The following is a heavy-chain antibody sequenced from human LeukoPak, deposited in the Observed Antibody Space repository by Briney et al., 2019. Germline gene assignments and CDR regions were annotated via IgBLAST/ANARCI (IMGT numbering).Heavy chain of an antibody. V-gene: IGHV3-48*04. D-gene: IGHD2-15*01. J-gene: IGHJ6*03. CDR2: ISSSGSTI. CDR3: ARVLRYCSGGNCYSGGLGYMDV. Sequence: GGSLRLSCAASGFTFSSYWMNWVRQAPGKGLEWVSYISSSGSTIYYADSVKGRFTISRDNAKNSLFLQMNSLRAEDTAVYYCARVLRYCSGGNCYSGGLGYMDVWGKGTTVTISS. CDR1: GFTFSSYW.